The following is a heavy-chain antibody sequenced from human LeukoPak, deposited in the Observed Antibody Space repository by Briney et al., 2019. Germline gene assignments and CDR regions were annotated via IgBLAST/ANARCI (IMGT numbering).Heavy chain of an antibody. CDR1: GYTFTTYA. CDR3: ARDPTLQLYCSGGSCESGDY. D-gene: IGHD2-15*01. Sequence: ASVKVSCKASGYTFTTYAMNWVRQAPGQGLEWMGWINTTTGNPTYAQGFTGRFVFSLDTSVSTAYLQISSLKAEDTAVYYCARDPTLQLYCSGGSCESGDYWGQGTLVTVSS. J-gene: IGHJ4*02. V-gene: IGHV7-4-1*02. CDR2: INTTTGNP.